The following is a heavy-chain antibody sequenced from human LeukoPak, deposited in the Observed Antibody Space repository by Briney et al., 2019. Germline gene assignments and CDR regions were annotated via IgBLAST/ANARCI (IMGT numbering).Heavy chain of an antibody. D-gene: IGHD1-1*01. CDR2: IDFGGR. CDR1: GFTFSSYE. J-gene: IGHJ4*02. Sequence: TGGSLRLSYVASGFTFSSYEMNWVRQVPGKALEWVSYIDFGGRNADHVKGRFTISRDNAKNSVYLQMNSLRAEDTAVYYCARGIGLERRYFQFDYWGQGILVTVSS. CDR3: ARGIGLERRYFQFDY. V-gene: IGHV3-48*03.